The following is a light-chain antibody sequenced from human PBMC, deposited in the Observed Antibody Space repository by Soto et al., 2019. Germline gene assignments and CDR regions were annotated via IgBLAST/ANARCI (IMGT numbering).Light chain of an antibody. Sequence: QLVLTQSSSASASLGSSVKLTCTLSSGHSSYIIAWHQQQPGKAPRYLMKLEGSGSYNKGSGVPDRFSGSSSGAVRYLTISNLQFEDEADYYCETWDSNIHWVFGGGTKLTVL. CDR2: LEGSGSY. CDR3: ETWDSNIHWV. CDR1: SGHSSYI. J-gene: IGLJ3*02. V-gene: IGLV4-60*02.